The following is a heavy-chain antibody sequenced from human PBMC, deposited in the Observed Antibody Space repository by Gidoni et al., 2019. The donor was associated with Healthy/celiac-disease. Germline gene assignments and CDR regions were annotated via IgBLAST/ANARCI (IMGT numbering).Heavy chain of an antibody. CDR3: AREMATIHYYYYGMDV. J-gene: IGHJ6*02. V-gene: IGHV3-48*02. CDR2: ISSSSSTI. D-gene: IGHD5-12*01. Sequence: EVQLVESGGGLVQPGGSLRRSCAASGFTFSSYSMNWVRQAPGKGLEWVSYISSSSSTIYYADSVKGRFTISRDNAKNSLYLQMNSLRDEDTAVYYCAREMATIHYYYYGMDVWGQGTTVTVSS. CDR1: GFTFSSYS.